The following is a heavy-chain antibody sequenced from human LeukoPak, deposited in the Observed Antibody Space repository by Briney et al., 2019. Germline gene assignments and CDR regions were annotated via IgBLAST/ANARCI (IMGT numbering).Heavy chain of an antibody. CDR3: ARPYLNWNDEESAFDI. Sequence: SENLSLTCTVSGYSISSGYYWGWIWQPPGKGLEWIGSIYHSGSTYYNPSLKSRVTISVDTSKNQFSLKLSSVTAADTAVYYCARPYLNWNDEESAFDIWGQGTMVTVSS. J-gene: IGHJ3*02. CDR2: IYHSGST. V-gene: IGHV4-38-2*02. CDR1: GYSISSGYY. D-gene: IGHD1-1*01.